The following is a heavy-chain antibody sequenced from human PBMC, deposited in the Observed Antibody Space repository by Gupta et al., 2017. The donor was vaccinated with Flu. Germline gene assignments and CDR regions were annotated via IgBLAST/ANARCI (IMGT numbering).Heavy chain of an antibody. D-gene: IGHD3-22*01. Sequence: QVQLVQSGAEVKKPGSSVKVSCKASGGTFSSYAISWVRQAPGQGLEWMGGIIPIFGTANYAQKFQGRVTITADKSTSTAYMELSSLRSEDTAVYYCARLRRYDSSGSTIAKYYYYYGMDVWGQGTTVTVSS. CDR2: IIPIFGTA. J-gene: IGHJ6*02. V-gene: IGHV1-69*06. CDR3: ARLRRYDSSGSTIAKYYYYYGMDV. CDR1: GGTFSSYA.